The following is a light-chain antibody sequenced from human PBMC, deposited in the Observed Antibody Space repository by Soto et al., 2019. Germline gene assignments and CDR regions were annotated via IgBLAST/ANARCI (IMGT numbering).Light chain of an antibody. CDR3: QQYNNWPPYT. V-gene: IGKV3-15*01. J-gene: IGKJ2*01. CDR1: QSVSSN. Sequence: EIVRTQSPATLSVSPGERDTLSCRASQSVSSNLAWYQQKPGQAPRLLIYGASTRATGIPARFSGSGSGTEFTLTISSLQSEDFAVYYCQQYNNWPPYTLGQGTKLEIK. CDR2: GAS.